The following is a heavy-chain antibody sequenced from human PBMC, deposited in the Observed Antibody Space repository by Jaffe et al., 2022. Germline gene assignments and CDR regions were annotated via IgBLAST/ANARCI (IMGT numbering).Heavy chain of an antibody. CDR3: AKDSTEQQLVADYFDY. J-gene: IGHJ4*02. D-gene: IGHD6-13*01. V-gene: IGHV3-30*02. Sequence: QVQLVESGGGVVQPGGSLRLSCAASGFTFSSYGMHWVRQAPGKGLEWVAFIRYDGSNKYYADSVKGRFTISRDNSKNTLYLQMNSLRAEDTAVYYCAKDSTEQQLVADYFDYWGQGTLVTVSS. CDR1: GFTFSSYG. CDR2: IRYDGSNK.